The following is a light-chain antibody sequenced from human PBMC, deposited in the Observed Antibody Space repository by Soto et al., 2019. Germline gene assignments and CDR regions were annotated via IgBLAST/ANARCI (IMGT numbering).Light chain of an antibody. CDR2: GAS. V-gene: IGKV3-15*01. CDR3: QQYNNWPPVT. Sequence: EILMTQSPATLSVSPGERATLSCRASQRVRNKLVWYQQRPGQAPRLLIYGASTRATGIPARFSGSGSGTEFTLTISSLQSEDFAVYYCQQYNNWPPVTFGGGTKVEIK. J-gene: IGKJ4*01. CDR1: QRVRNK.